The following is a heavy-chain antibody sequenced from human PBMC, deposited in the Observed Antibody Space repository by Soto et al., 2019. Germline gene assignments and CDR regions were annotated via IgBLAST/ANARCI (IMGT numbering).Heavy chain of an antibody. CDR3: VRGKVAAGFDY. CDR1: GFTFSNYA. J-gene: IGHJ4*02. D-gene: IGHD6-13*01. CDR2: ISGSGGGT. V-gene: IGHV3-23*01. Sequence: GGSLRLSCAASGFTFSNYAMSWVRQAPGKGLEWVSGISGSGGGTNNADSVKGRFTISRDNSKNTLYLQMNSLRVEDRAIYYCVRGKVAAGFDYWGQGA.